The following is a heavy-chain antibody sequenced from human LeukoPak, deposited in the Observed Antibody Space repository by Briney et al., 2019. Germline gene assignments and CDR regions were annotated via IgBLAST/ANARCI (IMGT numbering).Heavy chain of an antibody. J-gene: IGHJ4*02. CDR3: ARDPTIAVAGPGY. CDR1: GYTSTSYG. CDR2: ISAYNGNT. Sequence: ASVTVSCKASGYTSTSYGISWVRQAPGQGLEWMGWISAYNGNTNYAQKLQGRVTMTTDTSTSTAYMDLRSLRSDDTAVYYCARDPTIAVAGPGYWGQGTLVTVSS. V-gene: IGHV1-18*01. D-gene: IGHD6-19*01.